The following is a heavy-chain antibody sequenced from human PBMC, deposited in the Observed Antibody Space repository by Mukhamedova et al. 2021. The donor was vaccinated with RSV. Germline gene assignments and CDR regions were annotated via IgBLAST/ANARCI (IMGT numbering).Heavy chain of an antibody. J-gene: IGHJ4*02. CDR2: IDYSGRT. CDR3: ATSGGGSRYYFDY. V-gene: IGHV4-39*07. Sequence: IGNIDYSGRTYYSPSLKSRVTISVDTSKNQFSLKLSSVTAADTAVYYCATSGGGSRYYFDYWGQGTLVPVSS. D-gene: IGHD2-15*01.